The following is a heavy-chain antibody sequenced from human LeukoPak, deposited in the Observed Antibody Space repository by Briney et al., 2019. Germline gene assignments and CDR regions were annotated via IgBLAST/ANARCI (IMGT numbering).Heavy chain of an antibody. CDR1: GFIFSNYG. CDR3: AKEGGDGSPFDY. CDR2: IRFDGSTQ. V-gene: IGHV3-30*02. Sequence: GGSLRLPCAASGFIFSNYGMHWVRHSPDKGLEWVTFIRFDGSTQYYADSVKGRFTISRDNSKDTLYLQMSSLRLEDTGVYYCAKEGGDGSPFDYWGQGILVTVSS. J-gene: IGHJ4*02. D-gene: IGHD5-24*01.